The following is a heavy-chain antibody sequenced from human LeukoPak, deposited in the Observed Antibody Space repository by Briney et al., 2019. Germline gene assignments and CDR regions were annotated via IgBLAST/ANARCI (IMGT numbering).Heavy chain of an antibody. V-gene: IGHV3-23*01. CDR3: VKDRKPDSRYNFDF. Sequence: PGGSLRLSCAASGFTFGTYAMNWVRQAPGNGLEWVSVITGNSGLIYYADSVKGRFTISRDNSKNMLYLQMNSLRAEDTATYYCVKDRKPDSRYNFDFWGQGTLVTVSS. D-gene: IGHD5-12*01. J-gene: IGHJ4*02. CDR2: ITGNSGLI. CDR1: GFTFGTYA.